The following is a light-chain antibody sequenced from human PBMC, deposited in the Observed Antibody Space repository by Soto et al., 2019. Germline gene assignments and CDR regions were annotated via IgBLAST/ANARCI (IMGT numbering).Light chain of an antibody. CDR2: WAS. CDR1: QSVLYSSNNKNY. CDR3: QQYYRPWT. Sequence: DIVMTQSPDSLAVSLGERATINCKSSQSVLYSSNNKNYLAWYQQKPGQPPKLHIYWASTRESGVPDRFSGSGSGPDFTLTISSLQAEDVAVYYCQQYYRPWTFGQGTKVEIK. V-gene: IGKV4-1*01. J-gene: IGKJ1*01.